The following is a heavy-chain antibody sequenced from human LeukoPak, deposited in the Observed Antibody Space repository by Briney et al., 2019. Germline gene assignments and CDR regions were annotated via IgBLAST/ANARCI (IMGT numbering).Heavy chain of an antibody. CDR1: GYSFTGYY. V-gene: IGHV1-2*02. D-gene: IGHD6-19*01. J-gene: IGHJ3*02. Sequence: ASVKVSCKASGYSFTGYYMHWVRQAPGQGLEWMGWTNPHSGGTNSAQKFQGRVTMTRDTSISTAYMEVSRLRSDDTAVYYCARAVAVAGTVAFDIWGQGTMVTVSS. CDR3: ARAVAVAGTVAFDI. CDR2: TNPHSGGT.